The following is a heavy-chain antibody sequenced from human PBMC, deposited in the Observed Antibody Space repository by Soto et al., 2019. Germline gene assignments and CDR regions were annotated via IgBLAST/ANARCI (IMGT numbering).Heavy chain of an antibody. D-gene: IGHD5-12*01. CDR3: ASHPTITTNFDY. CDR1: GGSISSGGYY. V-gene: IGHV4-31*03. CDR2: IYYSGST. Sequence: SETLSLTCTVSGGSISSGGYYWSWIRQHPGKGLEWIGYIYYSGSTYYNPSLKSRVTISVDTSKNQFALKLSSVTAADTAVYFCASHPTITTNFDYWGPGILVTVSS. J-gene: IGHJ4*02.